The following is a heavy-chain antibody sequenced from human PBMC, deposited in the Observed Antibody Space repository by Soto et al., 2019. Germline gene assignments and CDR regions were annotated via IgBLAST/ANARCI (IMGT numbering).Heavy chain of an antibody. CDR2: IIPILNIA. Sequence: QVQLVQSGAEVKKPGSSVKVSCKASGGTFSNYTISWVRQAPGQGLEWMGRIIPILNIANYAQKFQGRVTITADKSTTTAYMELSSLRSEYTAVYYCARVSEMGTVTEGFYYYMDVWCKGTTVNVSS. CDR1: GGTFSNYT. V-gene: IGHV1-69*02. D-gene: IGHD4-17*01. CDR3: ARVSEMGTVTEGFYYYMDV. J-gene: IGHJ6*03.